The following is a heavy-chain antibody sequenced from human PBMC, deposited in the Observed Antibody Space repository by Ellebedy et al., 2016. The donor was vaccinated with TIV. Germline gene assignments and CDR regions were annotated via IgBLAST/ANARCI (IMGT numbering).Heavy chain of an antibody. Sequence: PGGSLRLSCAASGFTFSNAWMNWVRQAPGKGLEWVSGITSSGVSVYSGDSVKGRFSISRDTSKNTLYLQMSSLRAEDSALYYCARGLPMGSSGCDFWGRGTLVTVSS. D-gene: IGHD6-19*01. CDR2: ITSSGVSV. CDR3: ARGLPMGSSGCDF. CDR1: GFTFSNAW. V-gene: IGHV3-23*01. J-gene: IGHJ4*02.